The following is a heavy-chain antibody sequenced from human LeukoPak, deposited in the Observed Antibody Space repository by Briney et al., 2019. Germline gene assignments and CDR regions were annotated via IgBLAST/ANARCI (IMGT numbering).Heavy chain of an antibody. CDR1: GFTFRSYD. CDR3: AKDSEIAAAGSYWYFDL. J-gene: IGHJ2*01. D-gene: IGHD6-13*01. Sequence: GGSLRLSCAASGFTFRSYDMHWVRQAPGKGLQWGAVISYDGSNKYHTDSVKGRFTISRDNSKNTLYLQMNSLRAEDTAVYYCAKDSEIAAAGSYWYFDLWGRGTLVTVSS. V-gene: IGHV3-30*18. CDR2: ISYDGSNK.